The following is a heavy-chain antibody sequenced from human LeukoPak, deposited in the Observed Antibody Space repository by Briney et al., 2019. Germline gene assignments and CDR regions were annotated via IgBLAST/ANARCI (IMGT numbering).Heavy chain of an antibody. CDR2: FDPEDGET. CDR3: ATGLAVSWFFDY. J-gene: IGHJ4*02. Sequence: ASVKVSCEASGYTLTELSMHWVRQAPGKGLEWMGGFDPEDGETIYAQKFQGRVTMTEDTSTDTAYMELSSLRSEDTAVYYCATGLAVSWFFDYWGQGTLVTVSS. CDR1: GYTLTELS. V-gene: IGHV1-24*01. D-gene: IGHD2-15*01.